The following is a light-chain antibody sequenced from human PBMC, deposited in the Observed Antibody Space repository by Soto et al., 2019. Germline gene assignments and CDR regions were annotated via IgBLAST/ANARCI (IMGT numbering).Light chain of an antibody. J-gene: IGLJ2*01. CDR2: EVT. V-gene: IGLV2-14*01. Sequence: QSVLTQPASVSGSPGQSITISCAGTSRDVGGYNYVSWYQQYPGKAPKVIISEVTNRPSGVPNRFSGYKSGNTASLTISGLQAEDEADYYCSSYTSVSTWLFGGGTKVTVL. CDR3: SSYTSVSTWL. CDR1: SRDVGGYNY.